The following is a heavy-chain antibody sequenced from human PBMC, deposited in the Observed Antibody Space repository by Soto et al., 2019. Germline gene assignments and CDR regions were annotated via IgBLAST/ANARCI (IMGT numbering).Heavy chain of an antibody. V-gene: IGHV4-30-4*01. CDR1: GGSISSGDYY. Sequence: QVQLQESGPGLVKPSQTLSLTCTVSGGSISSGDYYWSWIRQPPGKGLEWIGYIYYSGSTYYNPSPKXRXTXSXXPSKNQFSLKLSSVTAADTAVYYCARAVRGSYYDYWGQGTLVTVSS. CDR2: IYYSGST. J-gene: IGHJ4*02. D-gene: IGHD1-26*01. CDR3: ARAVRGSYYDY.